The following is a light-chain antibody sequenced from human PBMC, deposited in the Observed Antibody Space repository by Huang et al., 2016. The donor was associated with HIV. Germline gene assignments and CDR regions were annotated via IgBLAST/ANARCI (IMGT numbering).Light chain of an antibody. J-gene: IGKJ2*01. CDR2: GAS. Sequence: IVMTQSPATLSVSPGERATLTCRASQSVSSNLAWYQQKPGQPPRLLIYGASTRATGIPARVSGSGAETEFALTISSLQSEDFAVYYCQQYNSWPPRYTFGLGTKLEVK. CDR1: QSVSSN. CDR3: QQYNSWPPRYT. V-gene: IGKV3-15*01.